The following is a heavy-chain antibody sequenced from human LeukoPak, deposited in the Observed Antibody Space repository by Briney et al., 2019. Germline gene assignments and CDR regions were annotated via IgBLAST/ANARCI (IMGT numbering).Heavy chain of an antibody. CDR1: GFTVSSIY. J-gene: IGHJ3*01. Sequence: GGSLRLSCAVSGFTVSSIYMYWVRQAPGKGLEWVSYISSSGSIIYYADSVKGRFTISRDSAKNSLYLQMNSLRAEDTAVYYCARHDCHSNSDAFDVWGQGTMVTVSS. CDR2: ISSSGSII. CDR3: ARHDCHSNSDAFDV. V-gene: IGHV3-48*03. D-gene: IGHD2-21*02.